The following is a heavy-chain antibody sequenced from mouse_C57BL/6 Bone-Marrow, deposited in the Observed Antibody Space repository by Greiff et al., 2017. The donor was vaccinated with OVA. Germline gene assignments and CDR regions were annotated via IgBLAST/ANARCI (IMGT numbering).Heavy chain of an antibody. CDR3: ARHLTTVEGYFDD. CDR1: GFTFSSYT. J-gene: IGHJ2*01. Sequence: EVKLVESGGGLVKPGGSLKLSCAASGFTFSSYTMSWVRQTPEKRLEWVATISGGGGNPSSPASVTGRFPISRDPAKNTQYLKMSSLRSEDTALYYCARHLTTVEGYFDDWGKGTTLTVSA. D-gene: IGHD1-1*01. V-gene: IGHV5-9*01. CDR2: ISGGGGNP.